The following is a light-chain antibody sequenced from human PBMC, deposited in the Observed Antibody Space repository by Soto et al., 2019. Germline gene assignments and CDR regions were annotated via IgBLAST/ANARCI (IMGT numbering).Light chain of an antibody. CDR2: GAS. CDR3: QQYGVSPRT. CDR1: QNVDSDF. J-gene: IGKJ1*01. V-gene: IGKV3-20*01. Sequence: EIVLTQSPGTLSLSPGDRATLSCRASQNVDSDFLAWYQQKPGQAPRLLIYGASSRATGIPDRFSGSGPETDFTLAISRLEPEDFAVYYCQQYGVSPRTFGQGTKVEIK.